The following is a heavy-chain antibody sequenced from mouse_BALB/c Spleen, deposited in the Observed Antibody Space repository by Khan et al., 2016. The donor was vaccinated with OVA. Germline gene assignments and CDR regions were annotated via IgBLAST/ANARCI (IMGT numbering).Heavy chain of an antibody. CDR2: INPSNGGS. CDR3: TRGGYGSPFAF. CDR1: GHSFTSYY. V-gene: IGHV1S81*02. Sequence: QVQLKQSGAELVKPGASVKLSCKASGHSFTSYYIHWVKQRPGQGLEWIGEINPSNGGSNVNEKFKSKATLTEDKSSSTAYMELSSLTSEDSAVYYCTRGGYGSPFAFWGQGTLVTVSA. J-gene: IGHJ3*01. D-gene: IGHD1-1*01.